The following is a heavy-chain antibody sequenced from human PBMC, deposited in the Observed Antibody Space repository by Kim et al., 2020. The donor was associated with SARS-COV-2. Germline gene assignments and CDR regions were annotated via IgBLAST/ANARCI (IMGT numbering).Heavy chain of an antibody. CDR1: RGTFSSYA. CDR2: IIPILGIA. Sequence: SVKVSCKASRGTFSSYAISWVRQAPGQGLEWMGRIIPILGIAKYSQKFQGRVTITADKSTSTAYMDLSSLRSEDTAVYYCAAEYDFWSGYQEGSASDYWGQGTLVTVSS. D-gene: IGHD3-3*01. CDR3: AAEYDFWSGYQEGSASDY. J-gene: IGHJ4*02. V-gene: IGHV1-69*04.